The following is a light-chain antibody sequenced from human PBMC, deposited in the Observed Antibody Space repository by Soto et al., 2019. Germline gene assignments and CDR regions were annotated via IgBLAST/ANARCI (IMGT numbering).Light chain of an antibody. CDR2: GNS. V-gene: IGLV1-40*01. J-gene: IGLJ2*01. CDR3: QSYDRSLSGSV. Sequence: QSVLTQPPSVSGAPGQRVTISCTWSSSNIGAGYDVHWYQQLPGTAPKLLIYGNSNRPSGVPDRFSGSKSGTSASLAITGLQAEDEADYYCQSYDRSLSGSVLGGGTKRTVL. CDR1: SSNIGAGYD.